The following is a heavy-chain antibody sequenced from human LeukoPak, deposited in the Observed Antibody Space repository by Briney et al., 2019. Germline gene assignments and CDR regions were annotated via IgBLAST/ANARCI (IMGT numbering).Heavy chain of an antibody. V-gene: IGHV1-58*02. J-gene: IGHJ4*02. Sequence: SVKVSCKASGFTFTSSAMQGVREARGQRLEWIGWIVVGSGNTNYAQKFQERVTITRDMSTSTAYMELSSLRSEDTAVYYCAGAIPSGDSSGYYFDYWGRGTLVTVSS. CDR1: GFTFTSSA. D-gene: IGHD3-22*01. CDR2: IVVGSGNT. CDR3: AGAIPSGDSSGYYFDY.